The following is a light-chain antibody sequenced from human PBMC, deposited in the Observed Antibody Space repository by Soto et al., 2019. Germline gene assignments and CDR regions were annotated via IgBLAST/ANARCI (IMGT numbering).Light chain of an antibody. CDR1: QSACRY. J-gene: IGKJ1*01. Sequence: EIVWTRSPAHLSWSPRERSTSSGRSIQSACRYLAWYRQKPGQAPRLLMYDASNRATGIAATFSGSGSGTDFTLTISSVEPEDFAVYYCQQRSNWPPWMFGQGTKVEIK. V-gene: IGKV3-11*01. CDR3: QQRSNWPPWM. CDR2: DAS.